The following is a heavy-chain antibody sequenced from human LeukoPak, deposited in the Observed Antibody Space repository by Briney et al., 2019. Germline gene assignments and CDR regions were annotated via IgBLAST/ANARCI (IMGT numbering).Heavy chain of an antibody. Sequence: GASVKVSCKASGYTFTSYGISWVRQAPGQGLGWMGWISAYNGNTNYAQKLQGRVTMTTDTSTSTAYMELRRLRSDDTDVYYCARGFPGGYCSSTSCYTGWFDPWGQGTLVTVSS. CDR2: ISAYNGNT. V-gene: IGHV1-18*01. CDR3: ARGFPGGYCSSTSCYTGWFDP. J-gene: IGHJ5*02. CDR1: GYTFTSYG. D-gene: IGHD2-2*02.